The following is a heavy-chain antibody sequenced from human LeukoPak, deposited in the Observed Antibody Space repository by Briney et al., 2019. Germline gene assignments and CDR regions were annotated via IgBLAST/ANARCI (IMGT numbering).Heavy chain of an antibody. CDR3: ATSTSRGPYYYYMDV. CDR2: ISSSGSTI. J-gene: IGHJ6*03. D-gene: IGHD2-2*01. Sequence: GGSLRLSCAASGFTFSSYEMNWVRQAPGKGLERVSYISSSGSTIYYADSVKGRFTISRDNAKNSLYLQMNSLRAEDTAVYYCATSTSRGPYYYYMDVWGKGTTVIVSS. CDR1: GFTFSSYE. V-gene: IGHV3-48*03.